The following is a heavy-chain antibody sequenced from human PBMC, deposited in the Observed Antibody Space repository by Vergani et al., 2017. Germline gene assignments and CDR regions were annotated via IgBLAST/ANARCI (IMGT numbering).Heavy chain of an antibody. D-gene: IGHD1-26*01. CDR3: ARETGGSYYGAFDI. J-gene: IGHJ3*02. Sequence: VQLVESGGGVVQPGRSLRLSCAASGFTFSSYWMSWVRQAPGKGLEWVANIKQDGSEKYYVDSVKGRFTISRDNAKNSLYLHMNSLRAEDKAVYYFARETGGSYYGAFDIWGQGTMVTVSA. V-gene: IGHV3-7*03. CDR2: IKQDGSEK. CDR1: GFTFSSYW.